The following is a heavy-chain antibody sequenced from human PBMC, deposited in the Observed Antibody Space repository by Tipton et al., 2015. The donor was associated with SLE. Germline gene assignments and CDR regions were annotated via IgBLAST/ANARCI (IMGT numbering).Heavy chain of an antibody. J-gene: IGHJ4*02. Sequence: TLSLTCAVYGGSFSGYYWSWIRQPPGKGLEWIGEINHSGSTNYNPSLKSRVTISIDTSKNQSSLKVSSVTAADTAVYYCARGRYCSSTSCSYYFDYWGQGTLVTVSP. CDR3: ARGRYCSSTSCSYYFDY. CDR2: INHSGST. D-gene: IGHD2-2*01. CDR1: GGSFSGYY. V-gene: IGHV4-34*01.